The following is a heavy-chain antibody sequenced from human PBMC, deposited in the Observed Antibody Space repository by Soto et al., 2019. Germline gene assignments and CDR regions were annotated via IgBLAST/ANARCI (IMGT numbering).Heavy chain of an antibody. CDR1: GYTLTELT. Sequence: ASVKVSCKVSGYTLTELTMHLVRQAPGKGLEWMGGFDPEDGNTAYAQKFQGRVTMTRDTSKSTAFMELSSLTSEDTAVYYCARGPRNWGVDYWGQGTLVTVSS. D-gene: IGHD7-27*01. J-gene: IGHJ4*02. CDR3: ARGPRNWGVDY. CDR2: FDPEDGNT. V-gene: IGHV1-24*01.